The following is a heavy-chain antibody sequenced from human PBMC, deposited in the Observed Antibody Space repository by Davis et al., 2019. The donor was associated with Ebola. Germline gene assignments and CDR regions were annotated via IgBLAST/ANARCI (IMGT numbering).Heavy chain of an antibody. Sequence: PGGSLRLSCAASGFTFSSYSMNWVRQAPGKGLEWVSSISSSSSYIYYADSVKGRFTISRDNAKNSLYLQMNSLRAEDTAVYYCARGPAYGDYGGYYYYGMDVWGQGTTVTVSS. V-gene: IGHV3-21*01. D-gene: IGHD4-17*01. J-gene: IGHJ6*02. CDR2: ISSSSSYI. CDR3: ARGPAYGDYGGYYYYGMDV. CDR1: GFTFSSYS.